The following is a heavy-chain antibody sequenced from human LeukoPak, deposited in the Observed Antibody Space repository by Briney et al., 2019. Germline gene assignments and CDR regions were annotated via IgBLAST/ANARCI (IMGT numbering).Heavy chain of an antibody. CDR1: GGSISYYY. CDR2: IYHSGST. V-gene: IGHV4-38-2*02. J-gene: IGHJ4*02. CDR3: ATSSRTYGSGSYSRFDY. Sequence: NPSETLSLTCTVSGGSISYYYWSWIRQPPGKGLEWIGSIYHSGSTYYNPSLKSRVTISVDTSKNQFSLKLSSVTAADTAVYYCATSSRTYGSGSYSRFDYWGQGTLVTVSS. D-gene: IGHD3-10*01.